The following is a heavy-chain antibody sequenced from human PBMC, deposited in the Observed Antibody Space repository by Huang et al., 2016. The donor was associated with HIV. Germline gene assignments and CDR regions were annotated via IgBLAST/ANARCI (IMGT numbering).Heavy chain of an antibody. V-gene: IGHV3-30-3*01. CDR3: TREYTVAGAFDI. CDR2: ISNDRTTT. J-gene: IGHJ3*02. D-gene: IGHD5-12*01. CDR1: GFSFSNYA. Sequence: QGQLVESGGGVVRPGRSLRLSCAASGFSFSNYAMHWVRQAPGKMLECVTFISNDRTTTYYSNSVKVRFTISRDNFKKTLYLQMNRLRGDDTAVYYCTREYTVAGAFDIWGQGTMVTVSS.